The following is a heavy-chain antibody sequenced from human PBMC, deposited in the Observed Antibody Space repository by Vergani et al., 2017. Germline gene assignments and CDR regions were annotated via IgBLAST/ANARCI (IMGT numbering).Heavy chain of an antibody. CDR2: ISSYNANT. V-gene: IGHV1-18*01. J-gene: IGHJ4*02. Sequence: QVQLVQSGAEVKKPGASVKVSCKASGYTFTKFGITWVRQAPGQGLQWMGWISSYNANTNFAQKLQGRVFMTTDTSTRTAYMELRSLRSDDTAVYYCARGGGQTALDLWGQGTLVTVSS. CDR1: GYTFTKFG. D-gene: IGHD5-18*01. CDR3: ARGGGQTALDL.